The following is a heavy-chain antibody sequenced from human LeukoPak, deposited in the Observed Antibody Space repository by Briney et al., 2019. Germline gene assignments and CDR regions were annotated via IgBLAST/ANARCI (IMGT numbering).Heavy chain of an antibody. CDR3: ARGGYTYGLNAFDI. Sequence: SETLSLTCAVYGGSFSGNYWSWIRQPPGKGLEWIGEINHTGSTNYNPSLKSRVTISVDTSKNHFSLKLSSVTAADTAVYYCARGGYTYGLNAFDIWGQGTMVTVSS. D-gene: IGHD5-18*01. CDR1: GGSFSGNY. J-gene: IGHJ3*02. V-gene: IGHV4-34*01. CDR2: INHTGST.